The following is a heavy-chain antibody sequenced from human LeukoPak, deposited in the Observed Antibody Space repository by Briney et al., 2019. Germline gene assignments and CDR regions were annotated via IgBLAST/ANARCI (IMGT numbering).Heavy chain of an antibody. J-gene: IGHJ4*02. Sequence: GSSVKVSCKASGYTFTGYYMHWVRQAPGQGLEWMGWINPNSGGTNYAQKFQGRVTMTRDTSISTAYMELSRLRSDDTAVYYCASAYYYDSRGYHPFDYWGQGTLVTVSS. CDR3: ASAYYYDSRGYHPFDY. CDR1: GYTFTGYY. CDR2: INPNSGGT. D-gene: IGHD3-22*01. V-gene: IGHV1-2*02.